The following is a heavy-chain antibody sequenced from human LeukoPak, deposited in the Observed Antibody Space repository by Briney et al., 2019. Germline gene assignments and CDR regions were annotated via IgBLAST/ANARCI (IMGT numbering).Heavy chain of an antibody. J-gene: IGHJ4*02. CDR3: ATFHSSAYYYSYYFDY. CDR1: GGTFSSYA. CDR2: IIPILGIA. D-gene: IGHD3-22*01. Sequence: ASVKVSCKASGGTFSSYAISWVRQAPGQGLEWMGRIIPILGIANYAQKFQGRVTITADKSTSTAYMVLSSLRSEDTAVYYCATFHSSAYYYSYYFDYWGQGTLVTVSS. V-gene: IGHV1-69*04.